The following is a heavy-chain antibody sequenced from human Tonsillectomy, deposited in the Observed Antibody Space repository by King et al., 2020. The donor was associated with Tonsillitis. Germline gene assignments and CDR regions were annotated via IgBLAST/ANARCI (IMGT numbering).Heavy chain of an antibody. CDR2: IIPTFGTT. CDR3: AAGYYDSSGYSFYYYYYIDV. Sequence: VQLVQSGAEVKKPGSSVKVSCKASGGTFSSYGISWVRQAPGQGLEWIGGIIPTFGTTHPTQKFKGRVTITADKSTGTAYMELSSLRSEDTAVYYCAAGYYDSSGYSFYYYYYIDVWGKGTTVTVSS. J-gene: IGHJ6*03. D-gene: IGHD3-22*01. V-gene: IGHV1-69*06. CDR1: GGTFSSYG.